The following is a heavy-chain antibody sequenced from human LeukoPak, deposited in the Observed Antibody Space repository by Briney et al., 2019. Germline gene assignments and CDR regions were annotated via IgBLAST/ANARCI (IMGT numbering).Heavy chain of an antibody. Sequence: SQTLSLTCTVTGSSISSGNYYWSWIRQPAGKGLEWIGRIYTSGSTNYNPSLKSRVTMSVDTSKNQFSLKLSSVTAADTAVYYCARGEGSSWYGYWGQGTLVTVSS. CDR3: ARGEGSSWYGY. CDR1: GSSISSGNYY. J-gene: IGHJ4*02. CDR2: IYTSGST. D-gene: IGHD6-13*01. V-gene: IGHV4-61*02.